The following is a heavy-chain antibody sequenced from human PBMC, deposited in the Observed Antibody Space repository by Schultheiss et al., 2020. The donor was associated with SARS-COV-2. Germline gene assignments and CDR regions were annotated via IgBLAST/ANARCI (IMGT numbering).Heavy chain of an antibody. Sequence: GGSLRLSCAASGFTFSSYEMNWVRQAPGKGLEWVSVIYSGGSTYYADSVKGRFTIARDNSKNTLYLQMNSLRAEDTAVYYCARDSSLEGSSGRFDYWGQGTLVTVSS. D-gene: IGHD6-6*01. CDR1: GFTFSSYE. J-gene: IGHJ4*02. CDR2: IYSGGST. V-gene: IGHV3-66*01. CDR3: ARDSSLEGSSGRFDY.